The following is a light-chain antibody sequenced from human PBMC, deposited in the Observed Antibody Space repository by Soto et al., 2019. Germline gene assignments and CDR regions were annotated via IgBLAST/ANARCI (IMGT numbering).Light chain of an antibody. CDR1: QAILTY. J-gene: IGKJ4*01. V-gene: IGKV1-39*01. CDR2: GAS. CDR3: QQTFSPAVT. Sequence: EIHLTQSPSSLSAAVGDRVTITCRASQAILTYLNWFQQKAGKAPEVLIYGASSLRSGVPSRFTGSGSATDFTLTITSLQPEDAGTYFCQQTFSPAVTFGGGTKV.